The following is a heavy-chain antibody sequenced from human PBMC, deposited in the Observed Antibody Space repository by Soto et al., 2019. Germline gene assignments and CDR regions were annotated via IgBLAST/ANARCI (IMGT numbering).Heavy chain of an antibody. V-gene: IGHV4-31*03. CDR3: ARGVLY. CDR2: IFYSGTT. J-gene: IGHJ4*02. D-gene: IGHD1-1*01. Sequence: PSETLSLTCTVSGGSISSGGYFWSWIRQPPGKGLEWIGNIFYSGTTYYNPSLKSRVTMSVDTSKNQFSLNLSSVTAADTAVYFCARGVLYWGQGTLVTVSS. CDR1: GGSISSGGYF.